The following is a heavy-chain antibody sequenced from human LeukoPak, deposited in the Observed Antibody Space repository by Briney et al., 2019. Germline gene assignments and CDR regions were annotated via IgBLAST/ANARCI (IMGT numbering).Heavy chain of an antibody. J-gene: IGHJ4*02. CDR1: GGSFSGYY. D-gene: IGHD3-22*01. V-gene: IGHV4-34*01. Sequence: SETLSLTCAVYGGSFSGYYWSWIRQPPGKGLEWIGSIYYSGSTYYNPSLKSRVTISVDTSKNQFSLKLTSVTAADTAVYYCASLEGYYYDSSGYYISYWGQGTLVTVSS. CDR2: IYYSGST. CDR3: ASLEGYYYDSSGYYISY.